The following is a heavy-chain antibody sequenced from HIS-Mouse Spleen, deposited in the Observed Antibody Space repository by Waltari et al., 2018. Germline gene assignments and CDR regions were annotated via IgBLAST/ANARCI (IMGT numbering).Heavy chain of an antibody. CDR3: ARDLGNWFDP. Sequence: QVQLVESGGGVVQPGRSLRLSCSASGFTFSSLGLHWVRQAPGKGVEWVAVIWYDGSNKYYADSVKGRFTISRDNSKNTLYLQMNSLRAEDTAVYYCARDLGNWFDPWGQGTLVTVSS. V-gene: IGHV3-33*01. J-gene: IGHJ5*02. CDR1: GFTFSSLG. CDR2: IWYDGSNK.